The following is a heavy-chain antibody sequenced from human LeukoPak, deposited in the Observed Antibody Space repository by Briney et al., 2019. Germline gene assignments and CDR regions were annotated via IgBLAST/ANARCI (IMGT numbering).Heavy chain of an antibody. CDR1: GFHFSSYG. J-gene: IGHJ4*02. V-gene: IGHV3-23*01. CDR2: ISGSGGST. CDR3: ARPSRGY. Sequence: GALEPSLGTPGFHFSSYGMGWGRPGSRKGLEWVSAISGSGGSTYYADSVKGRFTISRDNSKNTLYLQMNSLRAEDTAVYYCARPSRGYWGQGTLVTVSS.